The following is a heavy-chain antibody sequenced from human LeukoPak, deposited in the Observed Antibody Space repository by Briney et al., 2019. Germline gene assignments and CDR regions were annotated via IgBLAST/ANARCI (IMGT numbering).Heavy chain of an antibody. Sequence: KPSETLSLTCTVSGGSISSLYCNWIRQPPEKVPEWIGYIHSSGSMSSNPSLKSRVAMSIDTSKKQVSLRLNSVTPTDTAVYYCARGYYFGLDVWGLGTTVTVSS. V-gene: IGHV4-4*09. CDR2: IHSSGSM. CDR1: GGSISSLY. J-gene: IGHJ6*02. CDR3: ARGYYFGLDV.